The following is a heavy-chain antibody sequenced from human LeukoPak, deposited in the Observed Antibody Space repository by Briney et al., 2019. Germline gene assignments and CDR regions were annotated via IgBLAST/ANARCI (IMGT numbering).Heavy chain of an antibody. CDR1: GFSFSSYS. CDR2: ISSSSTYI. V-gene: IGHV3-21*01. D-gene: IGHD4-17*01. J-gene: IGHJ4*02. CDR3: ARAAYGDDLDY. Sequence: GGSLRLSCAASGFSFSSYSMNWVRQAPGKGLEWVPSISSSSTYIYYADSVEGRFTISRDNAKNSLYLQMNSLRAEDTAVYYCARAAYGDDLDYWGQGTLVSVSS.